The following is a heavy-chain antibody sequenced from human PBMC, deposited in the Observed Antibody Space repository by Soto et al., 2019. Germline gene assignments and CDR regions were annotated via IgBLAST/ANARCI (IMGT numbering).Heavy chain of an antibody. J-gene: IGHJ6*02. Sequence: GGSLRLSCAASGFTFSSYAMSWVRQAPGKGLEWVSAISGSGGSTYYADSVKGRFTISRDNSKNTLYLQMNSLRAEDTAVYYFAKDGLGSSWSTSSPPNGLDVWSQGTSGTLSS. CDR2: ISGSGGST. CDR3: AKDGLGSSWSTSSPPNGLDV. V-gene: IGHV3-23*01. CDR1: GFTFSSYA. D-gene: IGHD6-13*01.